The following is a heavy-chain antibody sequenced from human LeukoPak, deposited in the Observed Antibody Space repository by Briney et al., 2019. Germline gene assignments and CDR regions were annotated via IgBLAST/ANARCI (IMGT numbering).Heavy chain of an antibody. J-gene: IGHJ4*02. D-gene: IGHD6-6*01. CDR3: ARGDGSSSGLYFDS. CDR2: IRQNGVTK. CDR1: GFTFTTYW. V-gene: IGHV3-7*01. Sequence: GRSLRLSCAASGFTFTTYWMSWVRQAPGKGLEWVANIRQNGVTKYYADSVKGRFTVSRDNGIHSLFLQMNSLRAADTAVYYCARGDGSSSGLYFDSWGRGTLVTVSS.